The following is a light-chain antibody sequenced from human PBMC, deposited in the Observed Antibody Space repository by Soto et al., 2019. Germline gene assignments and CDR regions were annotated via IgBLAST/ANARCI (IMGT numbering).Light chain of an antibody. V-gene: IGLV2-8*01. CDR2: EVT. CDR1: SSDVGGYNY. J-gene: IGLJ3*02. Sequence: QSALTQPPSASGSPGQSVTISCTGTSSDVGGYNYVSWYQQHPGKAPKLIIFEVTKRPSGVSDRFSGSKSGNTASLTVSGLQAEDEADYYCSSYAGSNNWVFGGGTKLTFL. CDR3: SSYAGSNNWV.